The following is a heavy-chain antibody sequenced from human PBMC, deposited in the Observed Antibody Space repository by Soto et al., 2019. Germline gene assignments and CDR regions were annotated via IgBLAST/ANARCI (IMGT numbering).Heavy chain of an antibody. J-gene: IGHJ4*02. CDR1: EFTFSSFA. CDR2: ISGSGGST. D-gene: IGHD3-22*01. CDR3: AKDRSSHYYDSSGPFDY. Sequence: PGGSMRLSCTASEFTFSSFAMSWDRQAPGETLEWVSAISGSGGSTYYADSVKGRFTISRDNSKNTLYLQMNSLRAEDTAVYYCAKDRSSHYYDSSGPFDYWGQGTLVTVSS. V-gene: IGHV3-23*01.